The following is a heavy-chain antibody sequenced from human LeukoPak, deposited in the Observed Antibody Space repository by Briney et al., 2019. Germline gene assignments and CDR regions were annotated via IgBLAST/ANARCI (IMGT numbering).Heavy chain of an antibody. CDR3: AREGPGSLEWFDP. CDR1: GGSISSGGYY. J-gene: IGHJ5*02. V-gene: IGHV4-31*03. Sequence: PSETLSLTCTVSGGSISSGGYYWSWIRQHPGKGLEWIGYTYDSGRNYSNAFLKSRVTIDVDTSKNQFSLKLSSVTAADTAVYYCAREGPGSLEWFDPWGQGTLVTVSS. CDR2: TYDSGRN.